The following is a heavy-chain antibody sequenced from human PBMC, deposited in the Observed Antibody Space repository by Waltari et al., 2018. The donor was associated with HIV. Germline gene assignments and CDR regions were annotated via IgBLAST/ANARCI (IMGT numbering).Heavy chain of an antibody. CDR2: MNPNSGQT. V-gene: IGHV1-8*02. D-gene: IGHD3-10*01. CDR3: ATALGTYGLYQYHGLNV. CDR1: GYTFSIYA. Sequence: QVQLVQSGAEVKKPGASVTVSCKASGYTFSIYAINWVRQAPGQGLEWMGWMNPNSGQTGYAQKFQDRVTMTRNTATSTASLELSSLRSEDTAVYYCATALGTYGLYQYHGLNVWGQGTTVTVS. J-gene: IGHJ6*02.